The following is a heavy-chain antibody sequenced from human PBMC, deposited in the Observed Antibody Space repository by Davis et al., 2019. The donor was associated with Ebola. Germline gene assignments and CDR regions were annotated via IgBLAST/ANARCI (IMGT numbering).Heavy chain of an antibody. J-gene: IGHJ3*02. CDR1: GYTLTELS. D-gene: IGHD3/OR15-3a*01. V-gene: IGHV1-24*01. Sequence: ASVKVSCKVSGYTLTELSMHWVRQAPGKGLEWMGGFDPEDGETIYAQKFQGRVTMTEDTSTDTAYMELSSLRSEDTAVYYCARDQGAIDPMRFWAADAFDIWGQGTMVTVSS. CDR3: ARDQGAIDPMRFWAADAFDI. CDR2: FDPEDGET.